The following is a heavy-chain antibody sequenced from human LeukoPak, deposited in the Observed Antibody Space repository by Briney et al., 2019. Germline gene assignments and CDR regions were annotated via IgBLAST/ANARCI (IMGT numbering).Heavy chain of an antibody. J-gene: IGHJ6*02. CDR3: ARATTTGYYYGMDV. Sequence: GASVKVSCQASGGTFSSYAISWVRQAPGQGLEWMGRIIPIFGIANYAQKFQGRVTITADKSTSTAYMELSSLRSEDTAVYYCARATTTGYYYGMDVWGQGTTVTVSS. V-gene: IGHV1-69*04. CDR2: IIPIFGIA. D-gene: IGHD1-1*01. CDR1: GGTFSSYA.